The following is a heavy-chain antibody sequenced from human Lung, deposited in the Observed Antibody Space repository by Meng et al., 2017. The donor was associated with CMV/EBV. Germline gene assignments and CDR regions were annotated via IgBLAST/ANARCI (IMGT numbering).Heavy chain of an antibody. CDR1: GYTFTNYG. CDR2: INAYNGDT. Sequence: LVEYGWEVKKTGASVKASCKASGYTFTNYGIAWVRQAHGQGREWMGWINAYNGDTNYAQTLQGRVTMTTDTSTSTAYMELRSLRSDDTAVYYCARVEVGITAGDYWGQGTLVTVSS. CDR3: ARVEVGITAGDY. V-gene: IGHV1-18*01. J-gene: IGHJ4*02. D-gene: IGHD1-26*01.